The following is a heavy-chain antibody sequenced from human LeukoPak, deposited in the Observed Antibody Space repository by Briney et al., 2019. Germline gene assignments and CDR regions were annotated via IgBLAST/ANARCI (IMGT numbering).Heavy chain of an antibody. CDR3: ARGWVVTAIHDTFDI. D-gene: IGHD2-21*02. V-gene: IGHV4-59*12. CDR1: GGSISSYY. Sequence: PSETLSLTCTVSGGSISSYYWSWIRQPPGKGLEWIGYIYYSGSTNYNPSLKSRVTISVDTSKNQFSLKLFSVTAADTAVYYCARGWVVTAIHDTFDIWGQGTMVTVSS. CDR2: IYYSGST. J-gene: IGHJ3*02.